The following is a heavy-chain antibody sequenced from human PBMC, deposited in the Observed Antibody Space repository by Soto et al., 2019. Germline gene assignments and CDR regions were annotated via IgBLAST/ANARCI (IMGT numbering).Heavy chain of an antibody. V-gene: IGHV3-23*01. J-gene: IGHJ4*02. CDR3: AKVRGASSPRNGDFDY. CDR2: ISGSVGST. CDR1: GFTFSNYA. D-gene: IGHD2-2*01. Sequence: GGSLRLSCAASGFTFSNYAMNWVRQAPGEGLEWVSAISGSVGSTYYADSVQGRFTISRDNSKNTLYLQMNSLRAEDTAVYYCAKVRGASSPRNGDFDYWGQGTLVTVSS.